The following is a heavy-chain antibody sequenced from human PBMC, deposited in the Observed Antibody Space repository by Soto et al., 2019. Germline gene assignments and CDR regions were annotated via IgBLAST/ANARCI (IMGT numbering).Heavy chain of an antibody. J-gene: IGHJ4*02. CDR2: IDWDDDK. V-gene: IGHV2-70*01. D-gene: IGHD6-13*01. CDR1: GFSLSTSGRC. Sequence: SGPTLVNPTPTLTLTCTFSGFSLSTSGRCVSWIRQPPGKALEWLALIDWDDDKYYSTSLKTRLTISKDTSKNQVVLTMTNMDPVDTATYYCARISGGAAAGPVDYWGQGTLVTVSS. CDR3: ARISGGAAAGPVDY.